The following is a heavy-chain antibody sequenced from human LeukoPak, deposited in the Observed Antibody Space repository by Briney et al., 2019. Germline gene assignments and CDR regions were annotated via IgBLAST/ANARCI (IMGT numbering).Heavy chain of an antibody. CDR3: AKGEYYSIDY. V-gene: IGHV3-30*18. CDR1: GFTFSSYG. Sequence: GGSLRLSCAASGFTFSSYGMHWVRQAPGKGLEWVAVISYDGSKYYADSVKGRFTISRDNSKNTLYRQMNSLRAEDTAVYYCAKGEYYSIDYWGQGTLVTVSS. J-gene: IGHJ4*02. D-gene: IGHD2/OR15-2a*01. CDR2: ISYDGSK.